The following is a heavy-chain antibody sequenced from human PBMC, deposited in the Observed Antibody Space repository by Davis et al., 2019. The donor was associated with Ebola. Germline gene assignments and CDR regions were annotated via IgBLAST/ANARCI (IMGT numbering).Heavy chain of an antibody. V-gene: IGHV4-34*01. CDR1: GGSFSGYY. Sequence: MPSETLSPTCAVHGGSFSGYYWSWIRQPPGKGLEWIGEINHSGSTNYNPSLKSRVTISVDTSKNQFSLKLSSVTAADTAVYYCAGGSYRGAFDYWGQGTLVTVSS. J-gene: IGHJ4*02. D-gene: IGHD4-11*01. CDR3: AGGSYRGAFDY. CDR2: INHSGST.